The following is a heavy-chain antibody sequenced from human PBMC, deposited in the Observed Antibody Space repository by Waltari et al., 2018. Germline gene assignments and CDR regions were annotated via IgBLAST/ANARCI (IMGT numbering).Heavy chain of an antibody. Sequence: QVQLQESGPGLVKPSETLSLTCAVSGYSISSGYYWGWIRQPPGKGLEWIGSIYHSGSTYYDPPLKGRVTISVDTSKNQFSLKRSSVTAADTAVYYCARRAAIAATGPTYYMDVWGKGTTVTVSS. CDR3: ARRAAIAATGPTYYMDV. V-gene: IGHV4-38-2*01. CDR2: IYHSGST. J-gene: IGHJ6*03. D-gene: IGHD6-13*01. CDR1: GYSISSGYY.